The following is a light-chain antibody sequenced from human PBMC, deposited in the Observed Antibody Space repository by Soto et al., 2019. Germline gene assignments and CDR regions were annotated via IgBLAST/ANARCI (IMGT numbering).Light chain of an antibody. J-gene: IGKJ4*01. CDR3: QHYDNLPLS. CDR1: QDITTS. Sequence: DIQMTQSPSFLSASVGDRVTITCQASQDITTSLNWYQQKPGKAPKLLMYDASNLETGVPSRYSGSGSGTDFTFTISSLQVENIATYYCQHYDNLPLSFGGGTKVEIK. V-gene: IGKV1-33*01. CDR2: DAS.